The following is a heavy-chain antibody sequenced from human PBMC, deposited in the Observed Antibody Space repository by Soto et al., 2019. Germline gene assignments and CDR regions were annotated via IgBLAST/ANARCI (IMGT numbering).Heavy chain of an antibody. Sequence: EVQLVESGGGLVQPGGSLRLSCAASGFTFSSYWMHWVRQAPGKGLVWVSRINSDGSSTSYADSVKGRFTISRDNAKNTLYLQMNSLRAEDTAVYYCAREASSTVVTPQIDYWGQGTLVTVSS. CDR1: GFTFSSYW. CDR2: INSDGSST. V-gene: IGHV3-74*01. D-gene: IGHD4-17*01. J-gene: IGHJ4*02. CDR3: AREASSTVVTPQIDY.